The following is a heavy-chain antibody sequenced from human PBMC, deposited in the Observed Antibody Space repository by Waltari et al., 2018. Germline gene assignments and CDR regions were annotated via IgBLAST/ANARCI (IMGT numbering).Heavy chain of an antibody. Sequence: EVQLLESGGGLVQPGGSLRLSCAASGFTFISYAMTWVRQAPGKGLGWFSSMSDLALTTFYADSVKGRFSVSRDNSKNTLYLQINGLRADDTAVYYCAKAGGIAAAEFQFDFWGRGTLVTVSS. CDR1: GFTFISYA. V-gene: IGHV3-23*01. J-gene: IGHJ4*02. CDR2: MSDLALTT. D-gene: IGHD6-13*01. CDR3: AKAGGIAAAEFQFDF.